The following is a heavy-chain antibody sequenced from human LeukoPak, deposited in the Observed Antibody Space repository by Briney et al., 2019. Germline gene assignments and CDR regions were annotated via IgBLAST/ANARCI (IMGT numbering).Heavy chain of an antibody. V-gene: IGHV3-66*01. D-gene: IGHD3-3*01. CDR3: ARDLLEWYFDH. Sequence: PGGSLRLSCAASGLTVSSTYMSRVRQTPGKGLEWVSVIYSGGSTYYADSVKGRFTISRDNSKNTLYLQMNSLRAEDTAVYYCARDLLEWYFDHWGQGTLVTVSS. CDR1: GLTVSSTY. CDR2: IYSGGST. J-gene: IGHJ4*02.